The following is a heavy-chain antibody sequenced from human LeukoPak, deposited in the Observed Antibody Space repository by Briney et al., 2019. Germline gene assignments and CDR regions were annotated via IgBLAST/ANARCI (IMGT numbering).Heavy chain of an antibody. V-gene: IGHV3-30*18. Sequence: GGSLRLSCAASGFSFSDYNMHWVRQAPGKELEWMAVISYNEYYADSVKGRFTISRDNSKSTLLLQMNSLRAEDTAVYYCAKVRWDNSGWYYLDSWGQGTLVTVSS. CDR3: AKVRWDNSGWYYLDS. J-gene: IGHJ4*02. D-gene: IGHD6-19*01. CDR2: ISYNE. CDR1: GFSFSDYN.